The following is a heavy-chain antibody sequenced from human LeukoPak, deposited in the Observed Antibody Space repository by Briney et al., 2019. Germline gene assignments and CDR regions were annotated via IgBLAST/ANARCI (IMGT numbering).Heavy chain of an antibody. D-gene: IGHD3-22*01. CDR2: ITTDNYM. V-gene: IGHV3-21*01. J-gene: IGHJ5*02. CDR1: GFTFSTYN. CDR3: ARDRDYDSSGYYFLYFDP. Sequence: GGSLRLSCAASGFTFSTYNMNWVRQAPGRGLEWISSITTDNYMYYADSVKGRFTISRDNGKNSLYLQANNLRAEDTAIYYCARDRDYDSSGYYFLYFDPWGQGTPVTVSS.